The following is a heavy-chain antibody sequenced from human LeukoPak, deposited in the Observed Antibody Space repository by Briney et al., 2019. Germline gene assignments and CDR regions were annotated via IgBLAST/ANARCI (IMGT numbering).Heavy chain of an antibody. Sequence: PGGSLRLSCRASGFTFSGYWMSWVRQTPGKGLDWVAFIQNDATQEYYADSVRGRFTISRDNSRNTLFLEMYSLTTEDTAMYFCARDLHPWAGDYWGQGTLVTVSS. CDR1: GFTFSGYW. J-gene: IGHJ4*02. CDR2: IQNDATQE. V-gene: IGHV3-30*02. CDR3: ARDLHPWAGDY.